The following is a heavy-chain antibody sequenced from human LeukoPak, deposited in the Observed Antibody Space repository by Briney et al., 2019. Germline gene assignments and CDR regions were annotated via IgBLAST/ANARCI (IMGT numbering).Heavy chain of an antibody. D-gene: IGHD1-1*01. CDR3: ARDYNWTFDY. CDR1: GGSISTYY. Sequence: PSETLSLTCTVSGGSISTYYWGWIRQPAGKGLEWIGRIYSSGGTNYNPSLRSRVTMSVGTSKNQFSLKLSSVTAADTAVYFCARDYNWTFDYWGQGTLVTVSS. V-gene: IGHV4-4*07. CDR2: IYSSGGT. J-gene: IGHJ4*02.